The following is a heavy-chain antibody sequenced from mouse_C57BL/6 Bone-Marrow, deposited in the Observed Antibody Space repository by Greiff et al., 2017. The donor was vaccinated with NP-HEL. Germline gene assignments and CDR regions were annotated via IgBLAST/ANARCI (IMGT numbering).Heavy chain of an antibody. V-gene: IGHV1-26*01. CDR2: INPNNGGT. CDR3: ARDVYYDYTYYYAMDY. CDR1: GYTFTDYY. Sequence: VQLKQSGPELVKPGASVKISCKASGYTFTDYYMNWVKQSHGKSLEWIGDINPNNGGTSYNQKFKGKATLTVDKSSSTAYMELRSLTSEDSAVYYCARDVYYDYTYYYAMDYWGQGTSVTVSS. D-gene: IGHD2-4*01. J-gene: IGHJ4*01.